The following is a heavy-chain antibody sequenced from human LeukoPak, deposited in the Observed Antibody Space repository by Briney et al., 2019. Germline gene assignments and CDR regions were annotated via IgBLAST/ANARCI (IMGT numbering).Heavy chain of an antibody. CDR2: VYFSGPT. J-gene: IGHJ3*02. D-gene: IGHD3-10*01. Sequence: SETLSLTCTVSGGSISSSSYYWGWIRQPPGKGLEWIGYVYFSGPTNYKASNYNPSLKSRVTISLDTSKNQFSLNLTSVTAADTAVYYCARGYYYGSGSYTVPDAFDIWGQGTMVTVSS. CDR1: GGSISSSSYY. CDR3: ARGYYYGSGSYTVPDAFDI. V-gene: IGHV4-61*05.